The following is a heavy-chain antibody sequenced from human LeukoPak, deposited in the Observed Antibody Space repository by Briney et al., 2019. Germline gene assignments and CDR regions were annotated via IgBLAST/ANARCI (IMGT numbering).Heavy chain of an antibody. CDR2: IIPILGIA. Sequence: ASVKVSCKASGGTFSSYAISWVRQAPGQGLEWMGRIIPILGIANYAQKFQGRVAITADKSTSTAYMELSSLRSEDTAVYYCARGGGLAAAGTRFDYWGQGTLVTVSS. V-gene: IGHV1-69*04. CDR1: GGTFSSYA. J-gene: IGHJ4*02. CDR3: ARGGGLAAAGTRFDY. D-gene: IGHD6-13*01.